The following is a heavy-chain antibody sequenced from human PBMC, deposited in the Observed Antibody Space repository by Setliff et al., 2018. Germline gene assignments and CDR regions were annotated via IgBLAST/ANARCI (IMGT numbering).Heavy chain of an antibody. CDR1: GCSISSGYY. D-gene: IGHD6-19*01. V-gene: IGHV4-38-2*02. CDR2: IYHSGST. J-gene: IGHJ6*03. CDR3: AREQWLDPPGYYYMDV. Sequence: SETLSLTCTVSGCSISSGYYWGWIRQPPGKGLEWIGSIYHSGSTYYNPSLKSRVTISVDTSKNQFSLKLNSVTAADTAVYYCAREQWLDPPGYYYMDVWAKGTTVTVSS.